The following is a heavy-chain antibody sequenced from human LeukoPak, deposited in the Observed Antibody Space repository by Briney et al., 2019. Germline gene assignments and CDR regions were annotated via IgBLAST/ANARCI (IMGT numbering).Heavy chain of an antibody. V-gene: IGHV4-59*08. CDR2: IYYDGST. Sequence: PSETLSLTCTVSGGSIGNYYWTWIRQPPGKGLEWIGYIYYDGSTNYSPSLKSRVTISVDTSKNQFSLKLSSVTAADTAVYYCARGPYSNYGQFDYWGQGTLVTVSS. J-gene: IGHJ4*02. CDR3: ARGPYSNYGQFDY. CDR1: GGSIGNYY. D-gene: IGHD4-11*01.